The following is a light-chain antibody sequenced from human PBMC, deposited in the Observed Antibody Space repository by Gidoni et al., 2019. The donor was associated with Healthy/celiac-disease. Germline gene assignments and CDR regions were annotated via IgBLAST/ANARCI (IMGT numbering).Light chain of an antibody. J-gene: IGLJ2*01. CDR1: KLGDKY. V-gene: IGLV3-1*01. CDR3: QAWDRSTGV. Sequence: SYELPQPPSVSVSPGQTASITCSGDKLGDKYACWYQQKPGQSPVLVIYQDSKRPSGIPERFSGYNSGNTATLTISGTQAMDEADYYCQAWDRSTGVFGGGTKLTVL. CDR2: QDS.